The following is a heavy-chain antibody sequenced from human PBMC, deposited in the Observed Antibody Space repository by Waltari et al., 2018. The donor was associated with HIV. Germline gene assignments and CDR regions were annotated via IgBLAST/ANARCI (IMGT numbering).Heavy chain of an antibody. J-gene: IGHJ4*02. Sequence: EVQLVESGGGLVQPGVSLRLSWAASGFTFSNYWMSWARQAPGKGPEWVASMNQDGSDIYYGDSVKGRFTISRDNAKNSLYLQLNSLRADETAVYYCARDERWGQGTLVTVSS. V-gene: IGHV3-7*01. CDR2: MNQDGSDI. CDR3: ARDER. CDR1: GFTFSNYW.